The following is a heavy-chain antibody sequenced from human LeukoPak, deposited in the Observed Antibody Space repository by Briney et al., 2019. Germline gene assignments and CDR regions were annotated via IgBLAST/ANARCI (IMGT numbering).Heavy chain of an antibody. Sequence: GGSLRLSCAASGFTFSSYWMHWVRQAPGKGLVWVSRINSDGSSTSYADSVKGRFTISRDNAKNTLYLQMNSLRAEDTAVYYCARDWKAAAYYYYYYMDVWGKGTTVTVSS. V-gene: IGHV3-74*01. CDR3: ARDWKAAAYYYYYYMDV. CDR2: INSDGSST. J-gene: IGHJ6*03. CDR1: GFTFSSYW. D-gene: IGHD6-13*01.